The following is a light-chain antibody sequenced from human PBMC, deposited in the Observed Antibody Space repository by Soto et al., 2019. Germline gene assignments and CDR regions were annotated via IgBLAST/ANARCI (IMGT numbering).Light chain of an antibody. CDR2: AAS. J-gene: IGKJ1*01. Sequence: DIQMTQSPSSLSASVGDRVTITCRASQDLSNYLAWYQQKPGKVPKLLISAASTLHSGVPSRFSGSGSGTDFTLTISGLQPEDVANYYCQNYNGAPWTFGQGTKVEIE. CDR1: QDLSNY. V-gene: IGKV1-27*01. CDR3: QNYNGAPWT.